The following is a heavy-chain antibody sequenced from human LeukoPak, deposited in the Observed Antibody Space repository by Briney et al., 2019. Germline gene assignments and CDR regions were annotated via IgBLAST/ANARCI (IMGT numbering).Heavy chain of an antibody. J-gene: IGHJ4*02. CDR2: ISSSSSYI. V-gene: IGHV3-21*01. CDR3: AREGTIFGVVTLFDY. Sequence: GGSLRLSCAASGFTFSSYSMNWVRQAPGKGLEWVSSISSSSSYIYYADSVKGRFTISRDNAKNSLYLQMNSLRAEDTAVYYCAREGTIFGVVTLFDYWGQGTLVTVSS. D-gene: IGHD3-3*01. CDR1: GFTFSSYS.